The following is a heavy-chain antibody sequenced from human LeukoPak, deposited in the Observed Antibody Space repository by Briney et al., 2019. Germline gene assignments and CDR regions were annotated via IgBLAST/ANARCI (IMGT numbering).Heavy chain of an antibody. CDR3: AKDPLNKVMESYYYYYMDV. CDR1: AFTFNTYW. V-gene: IGHV3-74*01. Sequence: GGSLRLSCAASAFTFNTYWMHWVRQVPGRGLEWVSRINGDESSTNYADSVKGRFTISRDNSKNTLYLQMNSLRAEDTAVYYCAKDPLNKVMESYYYYYMDVWGKGTTVTVSS. D-gene: IGHD2/OR15-2a*01. CDR2: INGDESST. J-gene: IGHJ6*03.